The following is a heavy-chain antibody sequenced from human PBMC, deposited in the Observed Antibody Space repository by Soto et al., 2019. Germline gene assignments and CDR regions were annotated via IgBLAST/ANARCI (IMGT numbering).Heavy chain of an antibody. J-gene: IGHJ4*02. V-gene: IGHV4-59*01. CDR3: ARVDSSGSYFDY. D-gene: IGHD3-22*01. CDR2: IYYTGST. Sequence: QVQLQESGPGLVKPSETLSLTCTVSGGSISSYYWSWIRQPPGKGLEWIAYIYYTGSTNYNPSLTSRVTLSADTSKNQFSRKLISVTAAATAMYYCARVDSSGSYFDYWGQGTLVTVSS. CDR1: GGSISSYY.